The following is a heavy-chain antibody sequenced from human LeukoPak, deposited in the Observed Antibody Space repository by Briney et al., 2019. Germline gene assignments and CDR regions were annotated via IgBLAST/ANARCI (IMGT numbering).Heavy chain of an antibody. CDR2: IDAGNGNT. V-gene: IGHV1-3*01. J-gene: IGHJ5*02. CDR3: AREYGIVVVPAAMPFDP. Sequence: GASVKVSCKASGYTFTSYAMHWVRQAPGQRLEWMGWIDAGNGNTKYSQKFQGRVTITGDTSASTAYMELSSLRSEDTAVYYCAREYGIVVVPAAMPFDPWGQGTLVTVSS. CDR1: GYTFTSYA. D-gene: IGHD2-2*01.